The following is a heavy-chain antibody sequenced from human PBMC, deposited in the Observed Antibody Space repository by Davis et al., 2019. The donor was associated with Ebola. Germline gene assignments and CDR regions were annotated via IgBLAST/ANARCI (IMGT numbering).Heavy chain of an antibody. CDR1: GFTFSSYA. J-gene: IGHJ4*02. Sequence: PGGSLRLSCAASGFTFSSYAMSWVRQAPGKGLEWVSAISGSGGSTYYADSVKGRFTISRDNSKNTLYLQMNSLRAEDTAVYYCAKDGGAGFWSGYYRDDYWGQGTLVTVSS. CDR2: ISGSGGST. CDR3: AKDGGAGFWSGYYRDDY. V-gene: IGHV3-23*01. D-gene: IGHD3-3*01.